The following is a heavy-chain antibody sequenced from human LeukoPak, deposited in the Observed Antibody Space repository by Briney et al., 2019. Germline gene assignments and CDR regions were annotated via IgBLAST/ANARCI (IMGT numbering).Heavy chain of an antibody. J-gene: IGHJ4*02. CDR2: IYYSGST. V-gene: IGHV4-59*01. CDR3: ARSPGALLWFGELFRGFDY. Sequence: VKPSETLSLTCTASGGSISSYYWSWIRQPPGKGLEWIGYIYYSGSTNYDPSLKSRVTISVDTSKNQFSLKLSSVTAADTAVYYCARSPGALLWFGELFRGFDYWGQGTLVTVSS. CDR1: GGSISSYY. D-gene: IGHD3-10*01.